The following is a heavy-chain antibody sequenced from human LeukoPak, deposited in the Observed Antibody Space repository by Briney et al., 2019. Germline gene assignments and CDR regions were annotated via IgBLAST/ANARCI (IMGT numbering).Heavy chain of an antibody. CDR3: AREEYSSGWYNWFDP. CDR1: GGTFSSYA. CDR2: IIPIFGTA. V-gene: IGHV1-69*06. J-gene: IGHJ5*02. D-gene: IGHD6-19*01. Sequence: SVKVSCKASGGTFSSYAISWVRQAPGQGLEWMGRIIPIFGTANYAQKFQGRVTITADKSTSTAYMELSSLRSEDTAVYYCAREEYSSGWYNWFDPWGQGTLVTVSS.